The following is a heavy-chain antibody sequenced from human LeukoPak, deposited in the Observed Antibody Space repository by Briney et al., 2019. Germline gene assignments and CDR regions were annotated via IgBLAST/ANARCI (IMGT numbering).Heavy chain of an antibody. D-gene: IGHD3-3*01. J-gene: IGHJ3*02. CDR2: IYYSGST. V-gene: IGHV4-59*08. CDR1: GGSISSYY. Sequence: SETLSLTCTVSGGSISSYYWSWIRQPPGKGLEWIGYIYYSGSTNYNPSLKSRVTISVDTSKNQFSLKLSSVTAADTAVYYCARHGYYDFWSGYSGDAFDIWGQGTMVTVSS. CDR3: ARHGYYDFWSGYSGDAFDI.